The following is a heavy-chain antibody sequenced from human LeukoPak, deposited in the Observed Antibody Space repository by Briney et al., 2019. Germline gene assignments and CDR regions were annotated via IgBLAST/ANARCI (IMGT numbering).Heavy chain of an antibody. V-gene: IGHV3-23*01. Sequence: GGSLRLSCAASGFTFSSYAMSWVRQAPGKGLEWVSTIIDSGNSIYYADSAEGRFTISRVNSKNTLYLQMNSLRAGDTAVYYCAKDPIFSGSYGVFDYWGLGTLVTVSS. CDR2: IIDSGNSI. D-gene: IGHD1-26*01. CDR1: GFTFSSYA. J-gene: IGHJ4*02. CDR3: AKDPIFSGSYGVFDY.